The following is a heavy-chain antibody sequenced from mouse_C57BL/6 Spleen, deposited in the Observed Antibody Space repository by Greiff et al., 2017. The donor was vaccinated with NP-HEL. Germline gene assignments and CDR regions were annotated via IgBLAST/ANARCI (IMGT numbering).Heavy chain of an antibody. CDR2: INPNNGGT. CDR1: GYTFTDYY. Sequence: EVQLQQSGPELVKPGASVKISCKASGYTFTDYYMNWVKQSHGKSLEWIGDINPNNGGTSYNQKFKGKATLTVDKSSSTAYMELRSLTSEDSAVYYCASRAYDYDGAYWGQGTLVTVSA. V-gene: IGHV1-26*01. CDR3: ASRAYDYDGAY. J-gene: IGHJ3*01. D-gene: IGHD2-4*01.